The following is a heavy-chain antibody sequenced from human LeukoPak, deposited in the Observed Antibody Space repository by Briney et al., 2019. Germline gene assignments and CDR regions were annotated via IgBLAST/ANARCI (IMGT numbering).Heavy chain of an antibody. CDR1: GFTFSSYS. CDR3: AKDKNRGYSAVDY. CDR2: ISGSGGST. V-gene: IGHV3-23*01. J-gene: IGHJ4*02. D-gene: IGHD5-12*01. Sequence: GGSLRLSCAASGFTFSSYSMNWVRQAPGKGLEWVSAISGSGGSTYYADSVKGRFTISRDNSKNTLYLQMNSLRAEDTAVYYCAKDKNRGYSAVDYWGQGTLVTVSS.